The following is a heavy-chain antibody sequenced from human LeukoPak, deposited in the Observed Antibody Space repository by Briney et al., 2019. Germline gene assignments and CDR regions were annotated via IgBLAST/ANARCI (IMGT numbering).Heavy chain of an antibody. J-gene: IGHJ6*02. Sequence: GRSLRLSCAASGFTFSSYGMHWVRQAPGKGLEWVAVISYDGSNKYYADSVKGRFTISRDNSKNTLYLQMNSLRAEATAVYYCAKVSLAGIVGASVGYYGMDVWGQGTTVTVSS. CDR1: GFTFSSYG. CDR2: ISYDGSNK. D-gene: IGHD1-26*01. CDR3: AKVSLAGIVGASVGYYGMDV. V-gene: IGHV3-30*18.